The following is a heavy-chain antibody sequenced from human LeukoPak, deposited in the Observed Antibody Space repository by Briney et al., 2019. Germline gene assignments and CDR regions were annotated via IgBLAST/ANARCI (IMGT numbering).Heavy chain of an antibody. D-gene: IGHD3-22*01. CDR2: INPSGGST. J-gene: IGHJ4*02. V-gene: IGHV1-46*01. CDR3: ARDLGEYYDSSGPNSDY. Sequence: ASVKVSCKASGYTFTSYYMHWVRQAPGQGLEWMGIINPSGGSTGYAQKFQGRVTMTRDMSTSTVYMELSSLRSEDTAVYYCARDLGEYYDSSGPNSDYWGQGTLVTVSS. CDR1: GYTFTSYY.